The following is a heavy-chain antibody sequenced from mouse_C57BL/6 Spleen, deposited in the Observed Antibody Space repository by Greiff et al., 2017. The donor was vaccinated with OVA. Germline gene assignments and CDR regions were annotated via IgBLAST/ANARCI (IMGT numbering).Heavy chain of an antibody. V-gene: IGHV1-54*01. J-gene: IGHJ1*03. D-gene: IGHD2-5*01. CDR3: ARRGSKDWYVDV. CDR2: INPGSGGT. CDR1: GYAFTNYL. Sequence: QVQLQRSGAELVRPGTSVKVSCKASGYAFTNYLIEWVKQRPGQGLEWIGVINPGSGGTNYNEKFKGKATLTADKSSSTAYMQLSSLTSEDSAVYFCARRGSKDWYVDVWGTGTTVTVSS.